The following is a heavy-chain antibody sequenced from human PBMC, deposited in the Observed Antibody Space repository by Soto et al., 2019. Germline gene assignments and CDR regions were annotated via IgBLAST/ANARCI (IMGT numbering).Heavy chain of an antibody. CDR1: GASINSANW. D-gene: IGHD3-3*01. Sequence: QVVLEESGPGLLRPSGTLSLTCSVSGASINSANWWVWVRRPPGKGLEWIGEIYHIGSTTYNPSLKSRATISVDKSKNQFSLIVTSVTAADTAVYYCAKRYDFWSGRWYGLGVWGQGTTVTVSS. CDR3: AKRYDFWSGRWYGLGV. J-gene: IGHJ6*02. V-gene: IGHV4-4*02. CDR2: IYHIGST.